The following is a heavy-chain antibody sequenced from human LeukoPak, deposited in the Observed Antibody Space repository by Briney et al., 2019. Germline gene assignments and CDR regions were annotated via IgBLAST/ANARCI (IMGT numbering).Heavy chain of an antibody. D-gene: IGHD2-2*01. J-gene: IGHJ4*02. Sequence: SETLSLTCTVSGGSISSSSYYWGWIRQPPGKGLEWIGSIYYSGSTYYNPSLKSRVTISVDTSKNQFSLKLSSVTAADTAVYYCARALQDIVVVPAAAFDYWGQGTLVTVPS. CDR2: IYYSGST. CDR3: ARALQDIVVVPAAAFDY. V-gene: IGHV4-39*01. CDR1: GGSISSSSYY.